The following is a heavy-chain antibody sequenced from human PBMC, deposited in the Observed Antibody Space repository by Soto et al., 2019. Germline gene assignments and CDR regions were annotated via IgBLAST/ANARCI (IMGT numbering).Heavy chain of an antibody. CDR1: GGTFSSYA. Sequence: VASVKVSCKASGGTFSSYAISWVRQAPGQGLEWMGGIIPIFGTANYAQKFQGRVTITADESTSTAYMELSSLRSEDTAVYYCATHSSITMIGGYYWGQGTLVTVSS. CDR2: IIPIFGTA. D-gene: IGHD3-22*01. V-gene: IGHV1-69*13. J-gene: IGHJ4*02. CDR3: ATHSSITMIGGYY.